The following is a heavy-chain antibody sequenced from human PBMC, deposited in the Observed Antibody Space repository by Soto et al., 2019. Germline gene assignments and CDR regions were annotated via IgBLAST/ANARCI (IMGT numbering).Heavy chain of an antibody. CDR2: IHYSGSK. CDR1: GGSVSSDDFY. D-gene: IGHD5-12*01. J-gene: IGHJ5*02. CDR3: ARFGSRGGYNYDVGGNNYFAP. V-gene: IGHV4-30-4*01. Sequence: SETLSLTCTVSGGSVSSDDFYWSWIRQPPGKGLESIGYIHYSGSKYFNPSLKSRVIISLDASNNQFSLTLSSVTAADTAVYFCARFGSRGGYNYDVGGNNYFAPWGQGTLVTV.